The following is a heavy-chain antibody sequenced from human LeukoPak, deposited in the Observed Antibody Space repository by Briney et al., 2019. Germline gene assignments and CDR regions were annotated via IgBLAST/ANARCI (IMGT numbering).Heavy chain of an antibody. Sequence: GGSLRLSCAASGFTFSSDAMSWVRQAPGGGLEWVSAIGGSGDKTYHADSVKGRFTISSDNSDNRVSLQMDSLRAEDTAVYFCAKDTTAWWYHRAYMNVWGKGTTVTVSS. V-gene: IGHV3-23*01. CDR1: GFTFSSDA. J-gene: IGHJ6*03. CDR2: IGGSGDKT. D-gene: IGHD2-15*01. CDR3: AKDTTAWWYHRAYMNV.